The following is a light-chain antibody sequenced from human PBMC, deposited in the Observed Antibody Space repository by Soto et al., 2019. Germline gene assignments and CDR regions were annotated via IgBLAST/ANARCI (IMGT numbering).Light chain of an antibody. CDR2: GAS. V-gene: IGKV3-15*01. J-gene: IGKJ1*01. CDR3: QQYNNCPQT. Sequence: EIVMTQSPATLSVSPGERATLSCRASQSVSSNLAWYQQKPGQAPSLLIYGASTRATGIPARFSGSGSGTEYTLTIRSRHLEDFAVYYRQQYNNCPQTFGQGTKVEIK. CDR1: QSVSSN.